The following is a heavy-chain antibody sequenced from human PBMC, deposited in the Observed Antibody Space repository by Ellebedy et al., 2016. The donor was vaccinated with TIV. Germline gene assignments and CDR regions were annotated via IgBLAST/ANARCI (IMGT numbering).Heavy chain of an antibody. Sequence: GESLKISXPASGFTFSPYTMNWVRQAPGKGLEWVSSISTSGAYIYYADSLKGRFTIFRDNARNSLYLQMNSLRAEDTSVYYCARGSDGYNYPVWFDPWGQGTLVAVSS. D-gene: IGHD5-24*01. V-gene: IGHV3-21*01. CDR3: ARGSDGYNYPVWFDP. CDR2: ISTSGAYI. CDR1: GFTFSPYT. J-gene: IGHJ5*02.